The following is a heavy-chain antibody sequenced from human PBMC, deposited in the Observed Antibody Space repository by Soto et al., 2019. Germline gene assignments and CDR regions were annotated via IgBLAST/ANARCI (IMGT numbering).Heavy chain of an antibody. D-gene: IGHD2-2*01. J-gene: IGHJ3*02. CDR2: ISWNSGSI. CDR1: GFTFDDYA. V-gene: IGHV3-9*01. Sequence: DVQLVESGGGLVQPGRSLRLSCAASGFTFDDYAMHWVRQAPGKGLEWVSGISWNSGSIGYADSVKGRFTISRDNAKNSLYLQMNSLRAEDTALYYCAKVGVVPAAMNAFDIWGQGTMVTVSS. CDR3: AKVGVVPAAMNAFDI.